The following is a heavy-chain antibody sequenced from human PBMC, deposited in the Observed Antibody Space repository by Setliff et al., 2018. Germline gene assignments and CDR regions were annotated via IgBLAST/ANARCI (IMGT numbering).Heavy chain of an antibody. V-gene: IGHV1-8*01. J-gene: IGHJ6*02. Sequence: ASVKVSCKASGYTFTSYDINWVRQATGQGLEWMGWMNPNSGKTGYAQKFQGRVTMTRNTSISTAYMELSSLRSEDTAVYYCARGPGGSGSYVFYYYYYGMDVWGQGTTVTVSS. CDR1: GYTFTSYD. CDR2: MNPNSGKT. CDR3: ARGPGGSGSYVFYYYYYGMDV. D-gene: IGHD3-10*01.